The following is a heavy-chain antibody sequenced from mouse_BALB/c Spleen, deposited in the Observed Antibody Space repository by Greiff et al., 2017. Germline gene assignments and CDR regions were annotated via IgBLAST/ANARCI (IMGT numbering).Heavy chain of an antibody. V-gene: IGHV5-6-5*01. CDR2: ISSGGST. J-gene: IGHJ2*01. Sequence: DVMLVESGGGLVKPGGSLKLSCAASGFTFSSYAMSWVRQTPEKRLEWVASISSGGSTYYPDSVKGRFTISRDNARNILYLQMSSLRSEDTAMYYSARDGNYFDYWGQGTTLTVSS. CDR1: GFTFSSYA. CDR3: ARDGNYFDY. D-gene: IGHD2-1*01.